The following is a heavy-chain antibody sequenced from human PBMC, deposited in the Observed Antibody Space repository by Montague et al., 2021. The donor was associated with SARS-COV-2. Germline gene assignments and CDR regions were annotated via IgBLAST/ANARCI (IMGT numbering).Heavy chain of an antibody. Sequence: SETLSLTCTVSGGSISSYYWSWIRQPPGKGLEWIGYIYYSGSTNSNPSLKSRVTISVDTSKNQFSLKLSSVTAADTAVYYCARGREYSSSAGFDYWGQGTLVTVSS. J-gene: IGHJ4*02. CDR3: ARGREYSSSAGFDY. CDR1: GGSISSYY. D-gene: IGHD6-6*01. CDR2: IYYSGST. V-gene: IGHV4-59*01.